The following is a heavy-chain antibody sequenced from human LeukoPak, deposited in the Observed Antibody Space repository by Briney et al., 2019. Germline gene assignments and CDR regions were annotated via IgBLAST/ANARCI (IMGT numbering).Heavy chain of an antibody. CDR2: IYTSGST. J-gene: IGHJ6*02. V-gene: IGHV4-4*07. Sequence: SETLSLTCTVSGGSISSYYWSWIRQPAGKGLEWIGRIYTSGSTNYNPSLKSRVTMSVDTSKNQFSLKLSSVTAADTAVYYCARDGSSSPPYYYYGMDVWGQGTTVTVSS. CDR1: GGSISSYY. D-gene: IGHD6-13*01. CDR3: ARDGSSSPPYYYYGMDV.